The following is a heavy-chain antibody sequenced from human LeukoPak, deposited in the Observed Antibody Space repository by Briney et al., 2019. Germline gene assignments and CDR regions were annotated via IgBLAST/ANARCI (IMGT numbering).Heavy chain of an antibody. CDR2: INHSGST. J-gene: IGHJ4*02. CDR1: GGSFSGYY. CDR3: ARGHDGNYFDY. Sequence: SETLSLTCAVYGGSFSGYYWSWIRQPPGKGLEWIGEINHSGSTNYNPSLKSRVTISVDKSKNQFSLKLSSATAADTAVYYCARGHDGNYFDYWGQGTLVTVSS. V-gene: IGHV4-34*01. D-gene: IGHD4-23*01.